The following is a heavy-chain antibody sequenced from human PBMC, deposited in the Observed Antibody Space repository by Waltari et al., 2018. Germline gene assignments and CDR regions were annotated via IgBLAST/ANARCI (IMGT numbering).Heavy chain of an antibody. CDR1: GFTFSSYA. D-gene: IGHD6-13*01. CDR3: AKDQVRGIAAAGAIYYFDY. CDR2: ISGSGGST. Sequence: EVQLVESGGGLVQPGGSLRLSCAASGFTFSSYAMSWVRQAPGKGLAWVSAISGSGGSTYYADSLKCRFTISIDNSKNTLYLQMNSLRAEDTAVYYCAKDQVRGIAAAGAIYYFDYWGQGTLVTVSS. V-gene: IGHV3-23*04. J-gene: IGHJ4*02.